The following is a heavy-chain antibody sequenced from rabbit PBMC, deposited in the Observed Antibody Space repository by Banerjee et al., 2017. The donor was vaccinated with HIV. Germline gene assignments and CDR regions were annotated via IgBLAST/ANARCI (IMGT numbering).Heavy chain of an antibody. CDR1: GFSFSSTYW. D-gene: IGHD6-1*01. J-gene: IGHJ4*01. V-gene: IGHV1S40*01. CDR3: ARGADYVHWSYDL. Sequence: QSLEESGGDLVKPGASLTLTCTVSGFSFSSTYWMCWVRQAPGKGLEWIGCIYISDGSTYYASWVNGRFTISETSSTTVTLQMTSLTAADTATYFCARGADYVHWSYDLWGPGTLVTVS. CDR2: IYISDGST.